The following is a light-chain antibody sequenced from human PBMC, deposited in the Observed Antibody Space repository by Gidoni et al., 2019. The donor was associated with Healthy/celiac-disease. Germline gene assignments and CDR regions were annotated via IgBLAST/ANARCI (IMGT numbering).Light chain of an antibody. V-gene: IGKV1-39*01. CDR3: QQSYNAPFT. Sequence: DLQMTQSPSSLSASVGDRVTITCRASQSISRFLNWYQQKPGKAPKLLIDAASSLQSGVPSRFSGSGSGTDFTLTISSLQPEDFATYYCQQSYNAPFTFAPGTKVDIK. CDR2: AAS. J-gene: IGKJ3*01. CDR1: QSISRF.